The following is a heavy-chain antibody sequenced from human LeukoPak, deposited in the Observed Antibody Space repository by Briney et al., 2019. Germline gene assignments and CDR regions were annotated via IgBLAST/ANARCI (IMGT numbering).Heavy chain of an antibody. Sequence: SQTLSLTCTVSGGSISSGGYYWSWIRQHPGKGLEWIGYIYYSGSTYYNPSLKSRVTISVDTSKNQFSLKLSSVTAADTAVYYCARAGTGPSQEYYYDSSGLNWFDPWGQGTLVTVSS. V-gene: IGHV4-31*03. CDR1: GGSISSGGYY. CDR2: IYYSGST. D-gene: IGHD3-22*01. J-gene: IGHJ5*02. CDR3: ARAGTGPSQEYYYDSSGLNWFDP.